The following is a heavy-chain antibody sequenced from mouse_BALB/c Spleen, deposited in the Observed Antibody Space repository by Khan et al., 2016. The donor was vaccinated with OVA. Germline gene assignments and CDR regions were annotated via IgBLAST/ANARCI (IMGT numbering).Heavy chain of an antibody. CDR2: IWAGGST. CDR3: SVLRGI. J-gene: IGHJ2*01. V-gene: IGHV2-9*02. D-gene: IGHD3-2*02. Sequence: VQLQESGPGLVAPSQSLSITCTVSGFSLTSYGVHWVRQPPGKGLEWLGVIWAGGSTNYNLALMSRLSISKDNFKSQGCLTMKSLQTDDTAMYFCSVLRGIWGQGTTLTLSS. CDR1: GFSLTSYG.